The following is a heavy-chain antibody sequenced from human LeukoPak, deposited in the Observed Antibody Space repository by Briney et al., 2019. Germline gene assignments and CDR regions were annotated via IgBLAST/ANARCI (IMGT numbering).Heavy chain of an antibody. V-gene: IGHV3-48*01. J-gene: IGHJ4*02. D-gene: IGHD3-22*01. CDR2: ISSSARSI. CDR1: GFTFSSYS. Sequence: GGSLRLSCAASGFTFSSYSMNWVRQAPGKGLEWVSYISSSARSIYYADSVKGRFTISSDNAKNSLYLQMNSLRAEDTAVYYCAAHLADYYDSSGYYFGSWGQGTLVTVSS. CDR3: AAHLADYYDSSGYYFGS.